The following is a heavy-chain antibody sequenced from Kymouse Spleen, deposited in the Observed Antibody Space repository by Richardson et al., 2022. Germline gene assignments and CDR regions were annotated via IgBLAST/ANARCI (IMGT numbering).Heavy chain of an antibody. D-gene: IGHD4-11,IGHD4-11*01. CDR3: TRRTTVTDFDY. CDR1: GFTFSGSA. Sequence: EVQLVESGGGLVQPGGSLKLSCAASGFTFSGSAMHWVRQASGKGLEWVGRIRSKANSYATAYAASVKGRFTISRDDSKNTAYLQMNSLKTEDTAVYYCTRRTTVTDFDYWGQGTLVTVSS. J-gene: IGHJ4*02. V-gene: IGHV3-73*02. CDR2: IRSKANSYAT.